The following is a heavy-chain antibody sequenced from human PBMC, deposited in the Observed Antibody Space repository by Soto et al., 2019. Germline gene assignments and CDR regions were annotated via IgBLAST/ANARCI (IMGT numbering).Heavy chain of an antibody. CDR2: IYWDDDK. V-gene: IGHV2-5*02. CDR1: GFSLTTAGVG. CDR3: AHSVGLVQLDFIPYFDY. D-gene: IGHD3-9*01. J-gene: IGHJ4*02. Sequence: QITLKESGPTLVKPTQTLTLTCTFSGFSLTTAGVGVGWIRQTPGKALEWLALIYWDDDKRYRPSLESRLTITKDTSKHQVVLTMTNMDPVETATYYCAHSVGLVQLDFIPYFDYWGQGALVTVSS.